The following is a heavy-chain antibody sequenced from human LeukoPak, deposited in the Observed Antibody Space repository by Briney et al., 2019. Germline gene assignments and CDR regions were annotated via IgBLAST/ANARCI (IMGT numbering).Heavy chain of an antibody. Sequence: GGSLRLSCAASGFTFRTYSMNWVRQAPGKGLEWVSSISSSSSYIYYADSVKGRFTISRDNAKNSLYLQMNSLRAEDTAVYYCARCKGVPAAVIDYWGQGTLVTVSS. J-gene: IGHJ4*02. CDR3: ARCKGVPAAVIDY. CDR1: GFTFRTYS. D-gene: IGHD2-2*01. V-gene: IGHV3-21*01. CDR2: ISSSSSYI.